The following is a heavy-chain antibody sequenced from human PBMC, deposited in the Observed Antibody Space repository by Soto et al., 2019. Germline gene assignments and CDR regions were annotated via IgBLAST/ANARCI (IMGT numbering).Heavy chain of an antibody. D-gene: IGHD2-2*01. V-gene: IGHV1-69*13. J-gene: IGHJ6*02. CDR1: GGIFSSYA. Sequence: ASVKVSCKASGGIFSSYAISWVRQAPGQGLEWMGGIIPIFGTANYAQKFQGRVTITADESTSTAYMELSSLRSEDTAVYYCASLWNIVVVPAAVYYYYGMDVWGQGTTVTVSS. CDR3: ASLWNIVVVPAAVYYYYGMDV. CDR2: IIPIFGTA.